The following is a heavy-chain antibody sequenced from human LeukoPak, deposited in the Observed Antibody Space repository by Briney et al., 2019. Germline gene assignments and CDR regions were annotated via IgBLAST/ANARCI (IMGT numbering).Heavy chain of an antibody. V-gene: IGHV3-9*01. CDR1: GFTFDDYA. Sequence: GGSLRLSCAASGFTFDDYAMHWVRQAPGKGLKWVSGISWNSGNIGYADSVKGRFTISRDNAKNSLYLQMNSLRAEDTALYYCAKDSNYYGMDAWGQGTTVTVSS. CDR2: ISWNSGNI. J-gene: IGHJ6*02. CDR3: AKDSNYYGMDA.